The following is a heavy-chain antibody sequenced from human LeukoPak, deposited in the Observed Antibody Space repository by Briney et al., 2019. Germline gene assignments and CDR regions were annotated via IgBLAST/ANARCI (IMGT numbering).Heavy chain of an antibody. CDR3: ARDFNYYYGMDV. Sequence: SETLSLTCNVSGGSISSYYWSWIRQPAGKGLEWIGHIYTNGRTNYNPSLKSRVTMSVDTPKNQFSLKLSSVTAADTAVYYCARDFNYYYGMDVWGQGTTVTVSS. CDR1: GGSISSYY. CDR2: IYTNGRT. J-gene: IGHJ6*02. V-gene: IGHV4-4*07.